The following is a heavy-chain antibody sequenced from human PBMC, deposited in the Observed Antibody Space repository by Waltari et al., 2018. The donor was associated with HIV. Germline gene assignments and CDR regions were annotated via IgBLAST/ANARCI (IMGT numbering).Heavy chain of an antibody. CDR2: IYYSGST. V-gene: IGHV4-59*08. D-gene: IGHD3-3*01. CDR1: GGSISSYY. J-gene: IGHJ4*02. CDR3: AGITYYDFSLH. Sequence: QVQLQESGPGLVKPSETLSLTCTVSGGSISSYYWSWIRQPPGKGLEWIGYIYYSGSTNYNPSLKSRVTISVDTSKNQFSLKLSSVTAADTAVYYCAGITYYDFSLHWGQGTLVTVSS.